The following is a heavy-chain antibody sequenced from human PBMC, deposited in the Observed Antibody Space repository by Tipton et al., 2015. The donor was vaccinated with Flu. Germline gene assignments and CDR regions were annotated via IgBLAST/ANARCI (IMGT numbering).Heavy chain of an antibody. J-gene: IGHJ4*02. D-gene: IGHD3-22*01. V-gene: IGHV4-59*07. CDR1: GGSISTYY. Sequence: TLSLTCTVSGGSISTYYWSWIRQPPGKGLEWIGFINYNGGTDYNPSLKSRVTISVDTSKNQFSLRLSSVTAADTAVYYCASAPYSDYDTSGSSFDYWGQGILVTVSS. CDR2: INYNGGT. CDR3: ASAPYSDYDTSGSSFDY.